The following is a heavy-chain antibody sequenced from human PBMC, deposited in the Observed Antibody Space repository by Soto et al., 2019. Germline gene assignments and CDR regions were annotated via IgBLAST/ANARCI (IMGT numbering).Heavy chain of an antibody. CDR1: GFTFRSYA. D-gene: IGHD4-17*01. V-gene: IGHV3-30-3*01. CDR3: AREPTVRNGMGYFDY. CDR2: ISYDGANK. Sequence: QVHLVESGGGVVQPGRSLRLSCAASGFTFRSYAMHWVRQAPGKGLEWVAVISYDGANKYYADSVKGRFTFSRDNSKNTLYLQMNSLRAEDTAVYYCAREPTVRNGMGYFDYWGQGTLVTVSS. J-gene: IGHJ4*02.